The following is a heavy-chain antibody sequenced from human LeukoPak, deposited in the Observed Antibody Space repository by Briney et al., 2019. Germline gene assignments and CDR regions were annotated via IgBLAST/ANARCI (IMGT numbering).Heavy chain of an antibody. Sequence: ASVKVSCKASGYTFTSYHMHWVRQAPGQGLEWMGIINPSGGSTSYAQKFQGRVTMTRDTSTSTVYMELSRLRSDDTAVYYCARAVVVTAPLDYWGQGTLVTVSS. CDR3: ARAVVVTAPLDY. D-gene: IGHD2-21*02. V-gene: IGHV1-46*01. CDR2: INPSGGST. CDR1: GYTFTSYH. J-gene: IGHJ4*02.